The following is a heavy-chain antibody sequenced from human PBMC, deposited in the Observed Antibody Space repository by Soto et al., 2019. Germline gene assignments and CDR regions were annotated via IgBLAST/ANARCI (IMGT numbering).Heavy chain of an antibody. D-gene: IGHD3-10*01. CDR2: TIPIFGTA. CDR1: GCTFTNYA. Sequence: QVRLEQSGAEVKKAGSSVKVSCRTSGCTFTNYATSWVRQAPGQGLEWLGGTIPIFGTADYAQKFRGRLTITADASTSTAYMELSRAAPGATAGYYCATSGHGPPVREVDPLEEEEVTYW. J-gene: IGHJ4*01. V-gene: IGHV1-69*01. CDR3: ATSGHGPPVREVDPLEEEEVTY.